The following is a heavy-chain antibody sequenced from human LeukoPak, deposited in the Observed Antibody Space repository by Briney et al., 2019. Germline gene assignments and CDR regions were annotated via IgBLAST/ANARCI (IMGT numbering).Heavy chain of an antibody. J-gene: IGHJ4*02. CDR2: ISSSSSYI. D-gene: IGHD2-15*01. CDR1: GFTFRSHN. V-gene: IGHV3-21*01. CDR3: ARDPALVAATPYYFDY. Sequence: GGALRLSRAASGFTFRSHNKNWVRQAPGEGPEWVSSISSSSSYIYYADSVKGRFTISRDNAKNSLYLQMNSLRAEDTAVYYCARDPALVAATPYYFDYWGQGTLVTVSS.